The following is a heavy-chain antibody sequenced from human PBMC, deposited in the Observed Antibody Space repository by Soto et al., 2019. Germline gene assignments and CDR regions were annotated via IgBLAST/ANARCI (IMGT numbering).Heavy chain of an antibody. Sequence: PGGSLRLSCAASGFTFSSYDMHWVRQVTGKGLEWVSAIGIAGDTYYVGSVKGRFTISRENAKNSLSLRMDSLRAEDTAVYYCARGTYCSGGRCYPHNWFDPWGQGTLVTVSS. J-gene: IGHJ5*02. CDR3: ARGTYCSGGRCYPHNWFDP. CDR2: IGIAGDT. CDR1: GFTFSSYD. D-gene: IGHD2-15*01. V-gene: IGHV3-13*01.